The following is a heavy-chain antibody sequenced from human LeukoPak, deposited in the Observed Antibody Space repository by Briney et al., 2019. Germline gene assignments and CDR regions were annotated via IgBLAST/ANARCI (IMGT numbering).Heavy chain of an antibody. CDR3: ARERLYGDYYYYYYMDV. Sequence: GGSLRLSCAASGFTFSSYWMSWVRQAPGKGLEGVANIKQDGSEKYYVDSVKGRFTISRDNAKNSLYLQMNSLRAEDTAVYYCARERLYGDYYYYYYMDVWGKGTTVTVSS. CDR1: GFTFSSYW. J-gene: IGHJ6*03. V-gene: IGHV3-7*01. CDR2: IKQDGSEK. D-gene: IGHD4-17*01.